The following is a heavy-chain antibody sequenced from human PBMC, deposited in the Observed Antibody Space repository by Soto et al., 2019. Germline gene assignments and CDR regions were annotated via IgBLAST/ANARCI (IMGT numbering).Heavy chain of an antibody. Sequence: GASGKVSCKASGGTFSSYTISWVRQAPGQGLEWMGRIIPILGIANYAQKFQGRVTITADKSTSTAYMELSSLRSEDTAVYYCARGGAGGGQQLVRFNWFDPWGQGTLVTVSS. V-gene: IGHV1-69*02. CDR2: IIPILGIA. J-gene: IGHJ5*02. CDR3: ARGGAGGGQQLVRFNWFDP. CDR1: GGTFSSYT. D-gene: IGHD6-13*01.